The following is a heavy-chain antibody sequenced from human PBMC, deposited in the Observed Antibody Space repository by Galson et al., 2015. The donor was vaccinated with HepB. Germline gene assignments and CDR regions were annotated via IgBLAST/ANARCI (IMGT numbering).Heavy chain of an antibody. J-gene: IGHJ5*02. V-gene: IGHV1-69*04. CDR3: ARDRGLWSAMVRGVIISPSYNWFDP. CDR2: IIPILGIA. D-gene: IGHD3-10*01. Sequence: SVKVSCKASGGTFSSYTISWVRQAPGQGLEWMGRIIPILGIANYAQKFQGRVTITADKSTSTAYMELSSLRSEDTAVYYCARDRGLWSAMVRGVIISPSYNWFDPWGQGTLVTVSS. CDR1: GGTFSSYT.